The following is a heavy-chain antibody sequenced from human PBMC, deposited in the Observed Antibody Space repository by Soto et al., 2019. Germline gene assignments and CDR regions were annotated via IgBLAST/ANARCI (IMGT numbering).Heavy chain of an antibody. D-gene: IGHD6-19*01. J-gene: IGHJ5*02. CDR1: GASISTKW. CDR2: INHIVTT. CDR3: AGQWLAGYGACAP. Sequence: QVQLQESGPGLVEPSVTLSLTCAVSGASISTKWWTWVRQPPGKGLEWLGEINHIVTTNHNPSLKSRLTISLHTSKNQISLTLNSVTAADTAVYYCAGQWLAGYGACAPWGQGTLVTVSS. V-gene: IGHV4-4*02.